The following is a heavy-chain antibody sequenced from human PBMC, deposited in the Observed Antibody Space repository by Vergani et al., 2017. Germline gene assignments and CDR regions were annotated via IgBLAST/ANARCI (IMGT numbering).Heavy chain of an antibody. J-gene: IGHJ5*02. CDR3: AREHLGSGSYMAWFAP. Sequence: QVQLMQSGAEVKKPGASVKVSCKASGYPFTAYYIHWMRQAPGQGLEWLGWINPNTGDTIYAQKFHGRVTMTRDTSISTVYMKVTGLRSDDTDVFYCAREHLGSGSYMAWFAPWGQGTLVTVSS. CDR1: GYPFTAYY. D-gene: IGHD1-26*01. CDR2: INPNTGDT. V-gene: IGHV1-2*02.